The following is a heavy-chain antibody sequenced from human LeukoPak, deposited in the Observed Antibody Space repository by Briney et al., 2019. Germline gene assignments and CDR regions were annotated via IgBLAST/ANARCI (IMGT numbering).Heavy chain of an antibody. CDR1: GFTFSSYG. Sequence: GGSLRLSCAASGFTFSSYGIHWVRQAPGKGLEWVAVIWYDGSNKYYADSVKGRFTISRDNSKNTLYLQMNSLRAEDTAVYYCAREFARRYSSSLGLGYWGQGTLVTVSS. J-gene: IGHJ4*02. CDR2: IWYDGSNK. CDR3: AREFARRYSSSLGLGY. V-gene: IGHV3-33*01. D-gene: IGHD6-6*01.